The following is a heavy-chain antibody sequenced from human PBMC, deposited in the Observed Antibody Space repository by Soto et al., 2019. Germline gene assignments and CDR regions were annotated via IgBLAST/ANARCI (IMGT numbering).Heavy chain of an antibody. V-gene: IGHV1-69*06. D-gene: IGHD2-15*01. CDR1: GGTFSSYA. CDR2: IIPIFGTA. Sequence: QVQLVQSGAEVKKPGSSVKVSCKASGGTFSSYAISWVRQAPGQGLEWMGGIIPIFGTANYAQKFRGRVTSPADKSTSTAYMELSSLRSEDTAVYYCAREENCSGGSCYSKTYYYYGMDVWGQGTTVTVSS. CDR3: AREENCSGGSCYSKTYYYYGMDV. J-gene: IGHJ6*02.